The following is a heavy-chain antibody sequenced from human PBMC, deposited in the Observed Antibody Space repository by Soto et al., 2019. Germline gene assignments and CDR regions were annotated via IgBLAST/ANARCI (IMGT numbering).Heavy chain of an antibody. D-gene: IGHD2-8*01. Sequence: EVQLLESGGGLVQPGGSLRLSCAASGFTFSSYAMAWVRQAPGKGLEWVSTIRASGTSTYYADSVEGRFSISRDNSKNTRYLQMNSLRAEDTAVYYCAKEWSDARTREKCGLVDYWGQGALVTVSS. J-gene: IGHJ4*02. CDR3: AKEWSDARTREKCGLVDY. CDR2: IRASGTST. V-gene: IGHV3-23*01. CDR1: GFTFSSYA.